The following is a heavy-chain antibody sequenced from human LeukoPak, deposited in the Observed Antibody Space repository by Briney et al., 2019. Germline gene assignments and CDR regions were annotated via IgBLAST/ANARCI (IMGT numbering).Heavy chain of an antibody. CDR2: ISYDGSNN. CDR3: AKDPLDCSTTNCHANYLGNWFGP. CDR1: GFTFSSYG. V-gene: IGHV3-30*18. D-gene: IGHD2-2*01. Sequence: GGSLRLSCAASGFTFSSYGMHWVRQAPGKGLEWVAVISYDGSNNFYADSVKGRFTISRDNSKNMMYLQMNSLRPEDTSVYYCAKDPLDCSTTNCHANYLGNWFGPWGQGTLVTVSS. J-gene: IGHJ5*02.